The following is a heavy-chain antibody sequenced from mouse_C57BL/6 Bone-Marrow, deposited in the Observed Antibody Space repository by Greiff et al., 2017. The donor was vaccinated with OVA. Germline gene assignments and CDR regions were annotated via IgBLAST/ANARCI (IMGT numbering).Heavy chain of an antibody. CDR2: IYPGSGST. V-gene: IGHV1-55*01. D-gene: IGHD1-1*01. Sequence: QVQLQQPGAELVKPGASVKMSCKASGYTFTSYWITWVKQRPGQGLEWIGDIYPGSGSTNYNEKFKSKATLTVDTSSSTAYMQLSSLTSEDSAVYYCASLITTVVAGGYYFDYWGQGTTLTVSS. CDR3: ASLITTVVAGGYYFDY. J-gene: IGHJ2*01. CDR1: GYTFTSYW.